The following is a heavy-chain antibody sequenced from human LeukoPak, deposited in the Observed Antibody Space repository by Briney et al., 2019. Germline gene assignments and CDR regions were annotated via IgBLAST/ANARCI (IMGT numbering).Heavy chain of an antibody. D-gene: IGHD3-10*01. CDR3: ARASGSGSYLPYYFDY. V-gene: IGHV4-30-2*01. J-gene: IGHJ4*02. CDR2: IYHSGST. Sequence: SQTLSLTCTVSGGSISSGGYYWSWLRQPPGKGLEWIGYIYHSGSTYYNPSLKSRVTISVDRSKNQFSLKLSSVTAADTAVYYCARASGSGSYLPYYFDYWGQGTLVTVSS. CDR1: GGSISSGGYY.